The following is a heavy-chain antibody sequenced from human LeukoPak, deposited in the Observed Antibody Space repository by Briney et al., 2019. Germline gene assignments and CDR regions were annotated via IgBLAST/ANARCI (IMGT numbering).Heavy chain of an antibody. V-gene: IGHV3-48*01. J-gene: IGHJ4*02. D-gene: IGHD3-3*01. CDR1: GFIFSRYS. Sequence: GGSLRLSCAASGFIFSRYSMGWVRQAPWKGLEWVSYISNTRSSIYYADSVKGRFTISRDNAKNSLYLHMNSLRAEDTAVYYCARGGTEWVYFDYWGQGTLVTVSS. CDR2: ISNTRSSI. CDR3: ARGGTEWVYFDY.